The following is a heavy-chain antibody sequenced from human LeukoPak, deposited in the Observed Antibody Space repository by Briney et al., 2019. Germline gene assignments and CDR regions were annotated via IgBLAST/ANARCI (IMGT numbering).Heavy chain of an antibody. V-gene: IGHV1-69*04. CDR2: IIPILGIA. J-gene: IGHJ4*02. CDR3: ARDHTRARDKENDY. CDR1: GGTFSSYA. D-gene: IGHD2-15*01. Sequence: SVKVSCKASGGTFSSYAIIWVRQAPGQGLEWMGRIIPILGIANYAQKFQGRVTITADKSTSTAYMELSSLRSEDTAVYYCARDHTRARDKENDYWGQGTLVTVSS.